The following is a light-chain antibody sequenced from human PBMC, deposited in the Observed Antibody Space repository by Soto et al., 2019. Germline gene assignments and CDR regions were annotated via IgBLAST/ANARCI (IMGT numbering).Light chain of an antibody. CDR2: AAS. CDR1: QSISAY. CDR3: QQSYNTSIT. Sequence: DIQMTQSPSSLSASVGDRVTITCRASQSISAYLNWYQQKPGKAPELLIYAASSLQSGVPSRFSGSGSVTDYTLTISSLQPEDFATYYCQQSYNTSITFGQGTRLEIK. V-gene: IGKV1-39*01. J-gene: IGKJ5*01.